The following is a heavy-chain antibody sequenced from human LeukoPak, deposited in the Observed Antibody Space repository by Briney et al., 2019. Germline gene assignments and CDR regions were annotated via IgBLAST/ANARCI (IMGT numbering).Heavy chain of an antibody. J-gene: IGHJ4*02. Sequence: ASVKVSCKASGYTFTGYYMHWVRQAPGQGLEWMGWISAYNGNTNYAQKLQGRVTITTDTSTSTAYMELRSLRSDDTAVYYCARDGHIVVVTAILDPYYFDYWGQGTLVTVSS. CDR3: ARDGHIVVVTAILDPYYFDY. D-gene: IGHD2-21*02. CDR2: ISAYNGNT. V-gene: IGHV1-18*04. CDR1: GYTFTGYY.